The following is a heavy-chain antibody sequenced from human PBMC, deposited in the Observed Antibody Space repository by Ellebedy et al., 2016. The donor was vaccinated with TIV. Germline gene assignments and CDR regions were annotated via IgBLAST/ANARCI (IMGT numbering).Heavy chain of an antibody. D-gene: IGHD6-19*01. CDR2: IDNRGDTT. Sequence: GESLKISCAASGFTFSCCAMSWVRQAPGKGLEWVSVIDNRGDTTYADSVKGRFTISRDNSKNTLYLQMNSLRVEDTAVYYCARWRDGSGWNLDYWGQGTLLTVSS. CDR3: ARWRDGSGWNLDY. V-gene: IGHV3-23*01. CDR1: GFTFSCCA. J-gene: IGHJ4*02.